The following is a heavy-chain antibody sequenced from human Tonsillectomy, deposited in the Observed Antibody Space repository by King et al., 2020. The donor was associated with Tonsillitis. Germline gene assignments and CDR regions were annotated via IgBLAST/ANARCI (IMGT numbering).Heavy chain of an antibody. V-gene: IGHV3-30*18. Sequence: VQLVESGGGVVQPGRSLRLSCAASGFTFSSYGMHWVRQAPGKGLEWVAVISYDGSNKYYADSVKGRFTISRDNSKNTLYVQMNSLRAEDTAVYYCAEDQWSSGILSLYYYYYGMDVWGQGTTVTVSS. CDR1: GFTFSSYG. CDR2: ISYDGSNK. CDR3: AEDQWSSGILSLYYYYYGMDV. D-gene: IGHD3-10*01. J-gene: IGHJ6*02.